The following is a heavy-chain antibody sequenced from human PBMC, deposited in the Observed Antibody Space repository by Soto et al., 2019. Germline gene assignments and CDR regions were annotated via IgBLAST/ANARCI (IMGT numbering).Heavy chain of an antibody. CDR1: GFTFSDYY. J-gene: IGHJ4*02. V-gene: IGHV3-11*06. CDR2: VSGSSGFT. CDR3: ARAMTKRAPSDC. Sequence: GSLRLSCSASGFTFSDYYMSWIRQAPGKGLEWVSYVSGSSGFTSYADSVKGRFTISRDNAKKSLYLQMNSLRAEDTAVYYCARAMTKRAPSDCWGQGTLVTVSS.